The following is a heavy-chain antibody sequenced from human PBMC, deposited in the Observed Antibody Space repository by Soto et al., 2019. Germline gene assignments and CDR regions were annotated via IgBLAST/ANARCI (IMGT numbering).Heavy chain of an antibody. D-gene: IGHD1-1*01. CDR2: IYYSGTT. V-gene: IGHV4-31*02. CDR3: ARGEYNHGAGGEYFHH. CDR1: GDSIGSGEFY. Sequence: SETLSLTCHVSGDSIGSGEFYRNWIRQRPGKGLEWIGYIYYSGTTFYNPSLRSRVTISVDTSKNQFSLKLTSVTAADTAVYYCARGEYNHGAGGEYFHHWGQGTLVTVSS. J-gene: IGHJ1*01.